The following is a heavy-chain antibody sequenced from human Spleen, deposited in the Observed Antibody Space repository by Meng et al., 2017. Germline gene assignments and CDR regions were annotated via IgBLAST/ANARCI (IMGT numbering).Heavy chain of an antibody. CDR3: VKHSSDWSLDS. D-gene: IGHD6-19*01. J-gene: IGHJ4*02. CDR1: GYTYTDYQ. CDR2: IHPSGHP. Sequence: QVQLVQLGAEVKKPGASVKVSCKASGYTYTDYQTDWVRQAPGQGLEWMGWIHPSGHPTYAQKFQGRVTMTIDTSTTTASMELRSLRSDDSALYYCVKHSSDWSLDSWGQGTLVTVSS. V-gene: IGHV1-18*01.